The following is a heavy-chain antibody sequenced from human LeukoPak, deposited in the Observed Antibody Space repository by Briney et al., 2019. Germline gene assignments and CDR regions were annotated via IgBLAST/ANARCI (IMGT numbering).Heavy chain of an antibody. CDR2: IYYSGTS. D-gene: IGHD2-2*01. J-gene: IGHJ6*02. Sequence: SETLSLTCTVSGGSISSYYWSWIRQPPGNGLEWIEYIYYSGTSNYNPSLKSRVTMSVDTSKNQFSLNLSSVTAADTAVYYCARDSRYCNSISCYGRPGYYGLDVWGQGTTVTVSS. CDR1: GGSISSYY. V-gene: IGHV4-59*01. CDR3: ARDSRYCNSISCYGRPGYYGLDV.